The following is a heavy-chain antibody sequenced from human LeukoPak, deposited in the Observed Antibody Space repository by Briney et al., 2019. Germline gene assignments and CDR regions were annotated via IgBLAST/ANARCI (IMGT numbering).Heavy chain of an antibody. CDR1: GGSISSYY. D-gene: IGHD4-23*01. CDR3: AGSWTVGYFDY. J-gene: IGHJ4*02. Sequence: PSETLSLTCTVSGGSISSYYWSWIRQPPGKGLEWIGYIYYSGSTNYNPSLKSRVTISVDTSKNQFSLKLSSVTAADTAVYYCAGSWTVGYFDYWGQGTLVTVSS. CDR2: IYYSGST. V-gene: IGHV4-59*01.